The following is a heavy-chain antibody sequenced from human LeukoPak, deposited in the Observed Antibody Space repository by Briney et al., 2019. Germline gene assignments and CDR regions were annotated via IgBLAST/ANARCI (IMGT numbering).Heavy chain of an antibody. CDR1: GYSFTGYG. Sequence: ASVKVSCKASGYSFTGYGIGWVRQAPGQGLEWMGWISTYNGDTNYAQNFQGRVTVTKDTSASTVYMELRSLRSDDTAVYYCARDPSNSSGRNVLFDFWGQGTLVTVSS. V-gene: IGHV1-18*01. CDR3: ARDPSNSSGRNVLFDF. J-gene: IGHJ4*02. CDR2: ISTYNGDT. D-gene: IGHD3-22*01.